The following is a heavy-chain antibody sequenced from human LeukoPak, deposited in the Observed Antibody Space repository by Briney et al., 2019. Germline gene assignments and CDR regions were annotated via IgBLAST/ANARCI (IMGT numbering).Heavy chain of an antibody. V-gene: IGHV1-2*04. D-gene: IGHD2-15*01. Sequence: ASVKVSCKASGYTFTGYYMHWVRQAPGQGLEWMGWINPNSGGTNYAQKFQGWVTMTRDTSISTAYMELSRLRSDDTAVYHCARAVVVVAATMIDYWGQGTLVTVSS. CDR3: ARAVVVVAATMIDY. CDR2: INPNSGGT. J-gene: IGHJ4*02. CDR1: GYTFTGYY.